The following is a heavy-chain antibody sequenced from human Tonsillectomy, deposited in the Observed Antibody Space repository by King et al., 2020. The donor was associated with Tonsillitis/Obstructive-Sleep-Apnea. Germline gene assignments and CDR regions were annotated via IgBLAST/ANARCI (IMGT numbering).Heavy chain of an antibody. Sequence: VQLVESGGGLIQPGGSLRLYCAASGFTVSSNYMSWVRQAPGKGLEWVSVIYSGGSTYYADSVKGRFTISRDNSKNTLYLQMNSLRAEDTAVYYCARVGSSSAQGYYYYYYYMDVWGKGTTVTVSS. V-gene: IGHV3-53*01. CDR1: GFTVSSNY. D-gene: IGHD6-6*01. CDR3: ARVGSSSAQGYYYYYYYMDV. J-gene: IGHJ6*03. CDR2: IYSGGST.